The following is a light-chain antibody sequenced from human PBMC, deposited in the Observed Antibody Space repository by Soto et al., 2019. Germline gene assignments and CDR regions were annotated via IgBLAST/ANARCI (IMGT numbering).Light chain of an antibody. Sequence: EIVMTQSPATLSVSPGERATLSCRASQSVNINLAWYQQKPGQAPGLLIYDTSTRASGVPDRFSGSGSGTDFTLTISSLQSEDFAVYYCHQYSNWPLTFGGGTKVDIK. J-gene: IGKJ4*01. CDR2: DTS. CDR3: HQYSNWPLT. V-gene: IGKV3D-15*01. CDR1: QSVNIN.